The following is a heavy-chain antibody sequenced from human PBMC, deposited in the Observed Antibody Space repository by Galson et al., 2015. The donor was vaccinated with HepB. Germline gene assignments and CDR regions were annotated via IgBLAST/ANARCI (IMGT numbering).Heavy chain of an antibody. D-gene: IGHD5-18*01. Sequence: QSGAEVKKPGESLRISCKGSGYSFTSYWISWVRQMPGKGLEWMGRIDPSDSYTNYSPSFQGHVTISADKSISTAYLQWSSLKASDTAMYYCARRDVDTAMAGYNWFDPWGQGTLVTVSS. CDR1: GYSFTSYW. V-gene: IGHV5-10-1*01. CDR2: IDPSDSYT. J-gene: IGHJ5*02. CDR3: ARRDVDTAMAGYNWFDP.